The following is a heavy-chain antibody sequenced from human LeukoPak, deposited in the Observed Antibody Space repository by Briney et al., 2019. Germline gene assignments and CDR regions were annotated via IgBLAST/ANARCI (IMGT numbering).Heavy chain of an antibody. V-gene: IGHV3-7*01. CDR2: IKQDGSEK. J-gene: IGHJ5*02. D-gene: IGHD1-26*01. Sequence: GGSLRLSCAASGFTFSSYWMSWVRQAPGKGLEWVANIKQDGSEKYYVDSVKGRFTISRDNAKNSLYLQMNSLRAEGTAVYYCARRIVGATRNNWFDPWGQGTLVTVSS. CDR1: GFTFSSYW. CDR3: ARRIVGATRNNWFDP.